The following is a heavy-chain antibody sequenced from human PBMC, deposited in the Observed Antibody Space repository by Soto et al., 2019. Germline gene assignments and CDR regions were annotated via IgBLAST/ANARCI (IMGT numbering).Heavy chain of an antibody. CDR2: IIPLFRTP. Sequence: QVQLVQSGAEMKEPGSSVKVSCKTSGGTFSSSAISWLRQAPGQGLEGMGGIIPLFRTPDYAQKFEGRATXAXDXXTSTDYMELSSLRSDDTAVYYCARDNDRLQLGGNYCYNLDVWGQWTTIPVSS. CDR3: ARDNDRLQLGGNYCYNLDV. D-gene: IGHD4-4*01. CDR1: GGTFSSSA. J-gene: IGHJ6*02. V-gene: IGHV1-69*05.